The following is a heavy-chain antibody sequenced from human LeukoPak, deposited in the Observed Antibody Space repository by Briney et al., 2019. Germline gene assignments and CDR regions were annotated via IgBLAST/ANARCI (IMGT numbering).Heavy chain of an antibody. CDR1: EFTFSSHP. D-gene: IGHD2-15*01. CDR3: ARISLPPSDNFDS. V-gene: IGHV3-23*01. J-gene: IGHJ4*02. Sequence: GGSLRLSCAASEFTFSSHPMGWVRRAPGKGLEWVSSICSSSGCTYYADSVRGRFAISRDDSKNTLYLQMNSLSAEDTAVYYCARISLPPSDNFDSWGQGTLVTVSS. CDR2: ICSSSGCT.